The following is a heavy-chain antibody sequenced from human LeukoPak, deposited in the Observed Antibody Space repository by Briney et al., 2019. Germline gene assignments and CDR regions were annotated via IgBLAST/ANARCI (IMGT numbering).Heavy chain of an antibody. D-gene: IGHD3-3*01. J-gene: IGHJ5*02. V-gene: IGHV4-4*07. CDR1: GGSISSYY. CDR3: ARSAEDLYYDFWSGYPPYNWFDP. Sequence: SETLSLTCTVSGGSISSYYWSWIRQPAGKGLEWIGRIYTSGSTDYNPSLKSRVTMSVDTSKNQFSLKLSSVTAADTAVYYCARSAEDLYYDFWSGYPPYNWFDPWGQGTLVTVSS. CDR2: IYTSGST.